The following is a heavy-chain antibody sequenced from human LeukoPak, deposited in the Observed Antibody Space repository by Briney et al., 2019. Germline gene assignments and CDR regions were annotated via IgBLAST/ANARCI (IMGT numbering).Heavy chain of an antibody. J-gene: IGHJ4*02. CDR1: GFTFNSYW. V-gene: IGHV3-7*01. CDR3: GGGLVRGPKDY. Sequence: QPGGSLRLSCAASGFTFNSYWMSWVRQAPGKGLEWVANIKQDGSEKFYVDSVKGRFTISRDNATNSLYLQMNSLRAEDTALYYCGGGLVRGPKDYWGQGTLVTVSS. D-gene: IGHD3-10*01. CDR2: IKQDGSEK.